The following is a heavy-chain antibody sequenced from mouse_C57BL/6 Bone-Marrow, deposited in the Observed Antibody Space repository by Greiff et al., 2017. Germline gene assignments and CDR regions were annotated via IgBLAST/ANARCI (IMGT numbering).Heavy chain of an antibody. Sequence: EVNVVESGGGLVQPGGSMKLSCVASGFTFSNYWMNWVRQSPEKGLEWVAQIRLKSDNYATHYAESVKGRFTISRDDSKSSVYLQMNNLRAEDTGIYYCTGLLGAYWGQGTLVTVSA. D-gene: IGHD4-1*01. CDR2: IRLKSDNYAT. CDR1: GFTFSNYW. CDR3: TGLLGAY. J-gene: IGHJ3*01. V-gene: IGHV6-3*01.